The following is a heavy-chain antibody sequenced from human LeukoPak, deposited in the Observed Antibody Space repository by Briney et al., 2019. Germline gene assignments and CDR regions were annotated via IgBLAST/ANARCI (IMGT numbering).Heavy chain of an antibody. CDR1: GYTFTGYY. CDR3: AGDPGGSSWYFDY. V-gene: IGHV1-2*02. CDR2: INPNSGGT. J-gene: IGHJ4*02. Sequence: ASVKVSCKASGYTFTGYYMHWVRQAPGQGLEWMGWINPNSGGTNYAQKFQGRVTMTRDTSISTAYMELSRLRSDDTAVYYCAGDPGGSSWYFDYWGQGTLVTVSS. D-gene: IGHD6-13*01.